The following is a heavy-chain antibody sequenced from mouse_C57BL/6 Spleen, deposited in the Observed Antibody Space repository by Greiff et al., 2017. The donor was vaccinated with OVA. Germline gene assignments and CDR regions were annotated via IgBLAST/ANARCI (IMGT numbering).Heavy chain of an antibody. CDR2: ISSGSSTI. D-gene: IGHD2-5*01. V-gene: IGHV5-17*01. CDR3: AREGGSNYHFDY. CDR1: GFTFSDYG. J-gene: IGHJ2*01. Sequence: EVMLVESGGGLVKPGGSLKLSCAASGFTFSDYGMHWVRQAPEKGLEWVAYISSGSSTIYYADTVKGRFTISRDNAKNTLFLQMTSLRSEDTAMYYCAREGGSNYHFDYWGQGTTLTVSS.